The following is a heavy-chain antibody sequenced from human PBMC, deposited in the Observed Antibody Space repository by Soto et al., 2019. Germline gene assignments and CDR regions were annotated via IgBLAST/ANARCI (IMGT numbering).Heavy chain of an antibody. V-gene: IGHV1-69*13. CDR3: ARESGSYFDY. CDR1: GGTFSSYA. CDR2: IIPIFGTA. J-gene: IGHJ4*02. D-gene: IGHD1-26*01. Sequence: WASVKVSCKASGGTFSSYAISWVRQAPGQGLEWMGGIIPIFGTANYAQKFQGRVTITADESTSTAYMELSSLGSEDTAVYYCARESGSYFDYWGQGTLVTVSS.